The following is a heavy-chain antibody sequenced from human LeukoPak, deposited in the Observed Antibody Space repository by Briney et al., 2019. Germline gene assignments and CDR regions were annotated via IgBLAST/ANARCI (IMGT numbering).Heavy chain of an antibody. CDR3: ARDAIFGVVTPRHYYYGMDV. J-gene: IGHJ6*02. Sequence: SVKVSCKASGGTFSSYAISWVRQAPGQGLEWMGGIIPIFGTANYAQKFQGRVTITADESTSTAYMELSSLRSEDTAVYYCARDAIFGVVTPRHYYYGMDVWGQGTAVTVSS. CDR2: IIPIFGTA. D-gene: IGHD3-3*01. CDR1: GGTFSSYA. V-gene: IGHV1-69*13.